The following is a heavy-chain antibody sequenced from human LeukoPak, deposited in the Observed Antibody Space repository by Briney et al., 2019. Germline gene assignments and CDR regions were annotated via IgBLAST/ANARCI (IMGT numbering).Heavy chain of an antibody. CDR2: ISAYNGNT. V-gene: IGHV1-18*01. CDR3: AKLYSSGWPLECMDV. CDR1: GYTSTSYA. Sequence: ASVKVSCKASGYTSTSYAISWVRQAPGQGLEYMGYISAYNGNTNYAQKFQGRVIMTTDTPTSTVYMELRSLRSDDTAVYYCAKLYSSGWPLECMDVWGQGTTVTVSS. D-gene: IGHD6-19*01. J-gene: IGHJ6*02.